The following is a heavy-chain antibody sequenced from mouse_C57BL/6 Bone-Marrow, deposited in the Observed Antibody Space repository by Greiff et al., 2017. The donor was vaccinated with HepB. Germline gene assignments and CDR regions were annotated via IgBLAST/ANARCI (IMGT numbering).Heavy chain of an antibody. D-gene: IGHD2-3*01. J-gene: IGHJ3*01. Sequence: QVQLQQSGPELVKPGASVKISCKASGYAFSSSWMNWVKQRPGKGLEWIGRIYPGDGDTNYNGKFKGKATLTADKSSSTAYMQLSSLTSEDSAVYFSPFGIDGYYPWFAYWGQGTLVTVSA. CDR3: PFGIDGYYPWFAY. CDR1: GYAFSSSW. CDR2: IYPGDGDT. V-gene: IGHV1-82*01.